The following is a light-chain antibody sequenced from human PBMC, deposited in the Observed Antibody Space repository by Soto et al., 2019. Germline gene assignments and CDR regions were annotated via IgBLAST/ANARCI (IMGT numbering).Light chain of an antibody. CDR1: SRDVGAYDY. CDR3: CSYADGSIYF. J-gene: IGLJ1*01. Sequence: SVLTQPASVSGSPGQSITMSCTGTSRDVGAYDYVSWYLQYPDKAPQLLIYYVDHRPSGVSSRFSGSKSGNTASLTISGLQAEDEGDYYCCSYADGSIYFFXTGTKLTVL. V-gene: IGLV2-14*03. CDR2: YVD.